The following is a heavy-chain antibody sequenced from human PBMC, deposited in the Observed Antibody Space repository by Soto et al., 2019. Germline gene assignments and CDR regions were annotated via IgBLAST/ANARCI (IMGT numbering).Heavy chain of an antibody. CDR2: IYWDDDK. D-gene: IGHD1-7*01. CDR3: AHVYWAASGTRYYFDY. J-gene: IGHJ4*02. Sequence: QITLKESGPTLVKPTQTLTLTCTFSGFSFTTDGMGVGWIRQPPGKALEWLALIYWDDDKRFSPSLKSRLTITTAASRNQVVLTLTNMDPADTATYYCAHVYWAASGTRYYFDYWGQGTLVTVSS. V-gene: IGHV2-5*02. CDR1: GFSFTTDGMG.